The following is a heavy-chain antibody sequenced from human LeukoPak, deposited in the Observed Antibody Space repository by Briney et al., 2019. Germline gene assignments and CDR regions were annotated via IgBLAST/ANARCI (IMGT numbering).Heavy chain of an antibody. V-gene: IGHV4-34*01. J-gene: IGHJ3*02. Sequence: PSETLSLTCAVYGGSFSGYYWSWIRQPPGKGLEWIGEINHSGSTNYNPSLKSRVTISVDTSKNQFSLKLSSVTAADTAMYYCARHPFSDGFDIWGQGTMVTVSS. CDR2: INHSGST. CDR1: GGSFSGYY. CDR3: ARHPFSDGFDI.